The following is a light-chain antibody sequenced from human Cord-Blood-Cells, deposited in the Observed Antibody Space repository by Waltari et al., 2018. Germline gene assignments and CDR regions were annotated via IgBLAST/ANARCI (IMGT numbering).Light chain of an antibody. V-gene: IGLV2-14*03. CDR3: SSYTSSSTGV. CDR2: DVS. CDR1: SSEGGGYNY. J-gene: IGLJ1*01. Sequence: QSALTQPASVSGSPGQSITISCTGTSSEGGGYNYVSWYQQHPGKAPKLMIYDVSNLPSGFSNRFSGSKSGNTASLAISGLQAEDEADYYCSSYTSSSTGVFGTGTKVTVL.